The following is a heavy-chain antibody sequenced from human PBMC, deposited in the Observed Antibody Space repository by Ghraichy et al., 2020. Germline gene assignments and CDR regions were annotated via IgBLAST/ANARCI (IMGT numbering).Heavy chain of an antibody. J-gene: IGHJ4*02. CDR2: IYHTGST. D-gene: IGHD6-19*01. CDR3: AGNSGWLTDY. V-gene: IGHV4-4*02. CDR1: DDSISSNYW. Sequence: GSLSLTCAVSDDSISSNYWWNWVRQPPGKGLEWIGEIYHTGSTNYNPSLKSRVTISVDKSKNHFSLNLSSVTAADTAVYYCAGNSGWLTDYWGQGTLVTVSS.